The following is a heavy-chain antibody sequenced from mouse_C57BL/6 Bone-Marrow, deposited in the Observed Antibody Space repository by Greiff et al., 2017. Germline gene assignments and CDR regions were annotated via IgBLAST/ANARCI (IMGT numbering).Heavy chain of an antibody. CDR1: GYTFTDYY. J-gene: IGHJ4*01. Sequence: IQLQQSGPVLVKPGASVKMSCKASGYTFTDYYMNWVKQSHGKSLEWIGVINPYNGGTSYNQKFKGKATLTVDKSSSTAYMELNSLTSEDSAVYYCARNYYGSSYEDDYYAMDYWGQGTSVTVSS. CDR2: INPYNGGT. V-gene: IGHV1-19*01. D-gene: IGHD1-1*01. CDR3: ARNYYGSSYEDDYYAMDY.